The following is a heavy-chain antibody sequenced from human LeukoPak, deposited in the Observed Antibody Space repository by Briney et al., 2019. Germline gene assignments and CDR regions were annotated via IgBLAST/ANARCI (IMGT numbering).Heavy chain of an antibody. Sequence: GASVKVSCKASGYTFTSYYMHWVRQAPGQGLEWMGIVNPSGGSTSYAQKFQGRVTMTRDMSTSTVYMELSSLRSEDTAVYYCARLMTTVTTVDYWGQGTLVTVSS. J-gene: IGHJ4*02. CDR3: ARLMTTVTTVDY. CDR2: VNPSGGST. D-gene: IGHD4-17*01. CDR1: GYTFTSYY. V-gene: IGHV1-46*01.